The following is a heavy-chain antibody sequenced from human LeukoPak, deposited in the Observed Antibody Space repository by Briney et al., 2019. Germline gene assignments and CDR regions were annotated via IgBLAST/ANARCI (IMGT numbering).Heavy chain of an antibody. D-gene: IGHD1-1*01. CDR2: IIPIFGTA. J-gene: IGHJ6*02. Sequence: ASVKVSCKTSGGTFSSYAISWVRQAPGQGLEWMGGIIPIFGTANYAQKFQGRVTMTRNTSISTAYMELSSLRSEDTAVYYCARWTTTSYYYGMDVWGQGTTVTVSS. V-gene: IGHV1-69*05. CDR3: ARWTTTSYYYGMDV. CDR1: GGTFSSYA.